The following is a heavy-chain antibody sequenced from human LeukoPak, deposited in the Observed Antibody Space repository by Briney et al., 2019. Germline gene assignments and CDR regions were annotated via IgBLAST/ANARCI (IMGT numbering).Heavy chain of an antibody. CDR3: ARAKYSSSSGIMGY. Sequence: GGSLRLSCAASGFTFSSYSMNWVRQAPGKGLEWVSSISSSSSYIYYADSVKGRFTISRDNAKSSLYLQMNSLRAEDTAVYYCARAKYSSSSGIMGYWGQGTLVTVSS. CDR2: ISSSSSYI. CDR1: GFTFSSYS. D-gene: IGHD6-6*01. V-gene: IGHV3-21*01. J-gene: IGHJ4*02.